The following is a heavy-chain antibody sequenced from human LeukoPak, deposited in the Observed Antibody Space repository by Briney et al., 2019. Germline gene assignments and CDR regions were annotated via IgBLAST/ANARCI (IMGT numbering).Heavy chain of an antibody. CDR1: GFTVSSNY. D-gene: IGHD3-10*01. CDR2: IYSAGST. Sequence: GGSLRLSCAASGFTVSSNYMSWVRQAPGKGLEWVSVIYSAGSTFYADSVKGRFTISRDNSKNMVHLQMNSLRAEDTAVYYCARAYYYDSGNYYNPTSSFDYWGQGTLVTVSS. J-gene: IGHJ4*02. V-gene: IGHV3-66*01. CDR3: ARAYYYDSGNYYNPTSSFDY.